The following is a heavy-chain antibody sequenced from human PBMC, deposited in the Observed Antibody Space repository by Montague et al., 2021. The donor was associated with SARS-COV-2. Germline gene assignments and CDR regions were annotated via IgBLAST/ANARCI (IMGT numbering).Heavy chain of an antibody. V-gene: IGHV4-39*01. D-gene: IGHD3-3*01. CDR1: GGSISSSSYF. CDR3: ARKASRGITIFGVVTASICFRY. J-gene: IGHJ4*02. CDR2: IYYSGXT. Sequence: SETLSLTCTVSGGSISSSSYFWGWIRQPPGNGLEWIGSIYYSGXTXYXXXXKXRVTISVDTSKNQFSLKLRSVTAADTTVYYCARKASRGITIFGVVTASICFRYWGQGTLVTVSS.